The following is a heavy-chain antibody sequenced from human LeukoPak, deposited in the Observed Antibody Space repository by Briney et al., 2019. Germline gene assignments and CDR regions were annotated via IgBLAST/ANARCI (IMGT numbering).Heavy chain of an antibody. D-gene: IGHD3-22*01. CDR1: GGSISSSTYY. V-gene: IGHV4-39*07. CDR2: IYYSGST. J-gene: IGHJ4*02. CDR3: ARTSPGYDSSGYYYLFVG. Sequence: SETLSLTCTVSGGSISSSTYYWGWIRQPPGKGLEWIGSIYYSGSTYYNPSLKSRVTISVDTSKNQFSLRLSSVTAADTAVYYCARTSPGYDSSGYYYLFVGWGQGTLVTVSS.